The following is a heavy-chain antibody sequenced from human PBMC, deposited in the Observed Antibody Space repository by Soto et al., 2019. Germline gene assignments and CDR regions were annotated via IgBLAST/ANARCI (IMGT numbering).Heavy chain of an antibody. J-gene: IGHJ6*02. CDR2: ISYDGSNK. CDR3: AKDDSGYSSSRDPGGYYYGMDV. CDR1: GFTFSSYG. D-gene: IGHD6-13*01. V-gene: IGHV3-30*18. Sequence: PGGSLRLSCAASGFTFSSYGMHWVRQAPGKGLEWVAVISYDGSNKYYADSVKGRFTISRDNSKNTLYLQMNSLRAEDTAVYYCAKDDSGYSSSRDPGGYYYGMDVWGQGTTVTVSS.